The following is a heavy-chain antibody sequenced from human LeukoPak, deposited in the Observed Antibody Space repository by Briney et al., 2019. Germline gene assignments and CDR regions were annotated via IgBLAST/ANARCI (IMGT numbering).Heavy chain of an antibody. J-gene: IGHJ4*02. CDR1: GFTFSSYG. CDR2: IRYEGSNK. CDR3: AKVYSSSWYADYFDY. D-gene: IGHD6-13*01. V-gene: IGHV3-30*02. Sequence: GGSLRLSRAASGFTFSSYGMHWVRQAPGKGLEGVAFIRYEGSNKYYADFVKGRFTISRDNSKYTLYLQMNSLRAEDTAVYYCAKVYSSSWYADYFDYWGQGTLVTVSS.